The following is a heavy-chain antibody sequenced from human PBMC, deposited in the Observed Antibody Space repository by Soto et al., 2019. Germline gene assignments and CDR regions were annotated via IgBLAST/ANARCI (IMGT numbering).Heavy chain of an antibody. CDR1: GGSISSSSYY. CDR2: IYYSGST. CDR3: ARQAGRITIFGPYYYYGMDV. V-gene: IGHV4-39*01. D-gene: IGHD3-3*01. Sequence: PSETLSLTCTVSGGSISSSSYYWGWIRQPPGMGLEWIGSIYYSGSTYYNPSLKSRVTISVDTSKNQFSLKLSSVTAADTAVYYCARQAGRITIFGPYYYYGMDVWGQGTTVTVSS. J-gene: IGHJ6*02.